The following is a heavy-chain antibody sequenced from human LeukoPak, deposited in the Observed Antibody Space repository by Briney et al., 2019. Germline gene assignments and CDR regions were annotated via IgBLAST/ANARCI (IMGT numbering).Heavy chain of an antibody. CDR1: GFTFSSYG. CDR2: ISYDGSNK. CDR3: AKDRGFYGGNSGPFVFDY. V-gene: IGHV3-30*18. D-gene: IGHD4-23*01. J-gene: IGHJ4*02. Sequence: GGSLRLSCAASGFTFSSYGMHWVRQAPGKGLEWVAVISYDGSNKYYADSVKGRFTISRDHSKNTLYLQMNSLRAEDTAVYYCAKDRGFYGGNSGPFVFDYWGQGTLVTVSS.